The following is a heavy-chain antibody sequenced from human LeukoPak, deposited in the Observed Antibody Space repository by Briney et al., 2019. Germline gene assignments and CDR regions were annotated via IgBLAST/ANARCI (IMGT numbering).Heavy chain of an antibody. CDR3: ARQDSGTYLNPLDI. Sequence: TSETLSLTCTVSGXSISTFYGSWIRQRPGKGLEWIGYIYYSGTTNYNPSLKSRVTISVDMSKSQFSLTLSSVTAADTALYYCARQDSGTYLNPLDIWGQGTVVTVSS. D-gene: IGHD1-26*01. CDR1: GXSISTFY. J-gene: IGHJ3*02. V-gene: IGHV4-59*08. CDR2: IYYSGTT.